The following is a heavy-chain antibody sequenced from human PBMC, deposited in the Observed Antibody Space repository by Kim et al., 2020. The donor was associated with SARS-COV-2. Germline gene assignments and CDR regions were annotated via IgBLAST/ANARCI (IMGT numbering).Heavy chain of an antibody. Sequence: SETLSLTCTVSGGSISSGGYYWSWIRQHPGKGLEWIGYIYYSGSTYYNPSLKSRVTISVDTSKNQFSLKLSSVTAADTAVYYCARGYSSSWSRYYYYGMDVWGQGTTVTVSS. CDR3: ARGYSSSWSRYYYYGMDV. D-gene: IGHD6-13*01. J-gene: IGHJ6*02. CDR2: IYYSGST. CDR1: GGSISSGGYY. V-gene: IGHV4-31*03.